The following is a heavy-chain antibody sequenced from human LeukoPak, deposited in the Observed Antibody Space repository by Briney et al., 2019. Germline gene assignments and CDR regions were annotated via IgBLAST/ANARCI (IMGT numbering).Heavy chain of an antibody. D-gene: IGHD1-1*01. V-gene: IGHV4-38-2*02. Sequence: SETLSLTCTVSGYAISSGYYWGWIRQPPGKGLEWIGSIYRSGSTYYNPSLKSRVTISVDTSKNQFSLKLSSVTAADTAVYYCAARNDDFDYWGQGTLVTVSS. J-gene: IGHJ4*02. CDR3: AARNDDFDY. CDR1: GYAISSGYY. CDR2: IYRSGST.